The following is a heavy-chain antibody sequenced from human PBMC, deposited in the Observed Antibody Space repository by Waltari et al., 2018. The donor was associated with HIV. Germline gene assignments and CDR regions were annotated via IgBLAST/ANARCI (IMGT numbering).Heavy chain of an antibody. Sequence: QVQLVQSGAEVKKPGSSVKVSCKASGGTFSSYAISWVRQAPGQGLEWMGGIIPIFGTANDAQKFQGRVTITADESTSTAYMELSSLRSEDTAVYYCARDESHPPKYYYYYGMDVWGQGTTVTVSS. CDR2: IIPIFGTA. J-gene: IGHJ6*02. CDR1: GGTFSSYA. CDR3: ARDESHPPKYYYYYGMDV. V-gene: IGHV1-69*12.